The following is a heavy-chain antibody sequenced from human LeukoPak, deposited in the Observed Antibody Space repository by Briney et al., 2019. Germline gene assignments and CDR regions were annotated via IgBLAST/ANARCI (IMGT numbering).Heavy chain of an antibody. D-gene: IGHD2-15*01. CDR3: ARRGSEYCSGGSCYYAFDI. V-gene: IGHV1-18*01. J-gene: IGHJ3*02. CDR2: ISAYNGNT. CDR1: GYTFTSYG. Sequence: ASVKVSCKASGYTFTSYGISWVRQAPGQGLEWMGWISAYNGNTNYAQKLQGRVTMTTDTSTSTAYMELRSLRSDDTAVYYCARRGSEYCSGGSCYYAFDIWGQGTMVIVSS.